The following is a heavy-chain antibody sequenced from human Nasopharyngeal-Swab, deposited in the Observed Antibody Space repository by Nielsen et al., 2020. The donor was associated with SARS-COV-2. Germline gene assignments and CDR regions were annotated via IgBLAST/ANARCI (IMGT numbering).Heavy chain of an antibody. CDR3: VRADISGYFDY. D-gene: IGHD3-22*01. CDR2: SRNEAHSFTT. Sequence: GESLKISCAASGFTLSEPYMDWVRQAPGKGLEWVGRSRNEAHSFTTEYAASVKGRFTISRDDSENSLYLQMNSLKIEDTAVYYCVRADISGYFDYWGQGTLVTVSS. J-gene: IGHJ4*02. V-gene: IGHV3-72*01. CDR1: GFTLSEPY.